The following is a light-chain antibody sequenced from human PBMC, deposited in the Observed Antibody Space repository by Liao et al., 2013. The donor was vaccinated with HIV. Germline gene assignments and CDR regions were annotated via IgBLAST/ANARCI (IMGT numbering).Light chain of an antibody. CDR3: QAWHSNTVYV. CDR2: YDS. CDR1: DIGSKS. V-gene: IGLV3-21*01. Sequence: SYELTQPPSVSVAPGKTARIACGGYDIGSKSVHWYQQKPGQAPVLVIYYDSDRPSGIPERFSASNSGNTATLTISGTQAMDEADYYCQAWHSNTVYVFGTGTKVTVL. J-gene: IGLJ1*01.